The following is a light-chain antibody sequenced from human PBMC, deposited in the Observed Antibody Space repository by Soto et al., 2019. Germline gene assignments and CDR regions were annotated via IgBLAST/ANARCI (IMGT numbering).Light chain of an antibody. J-gene: IGLJ2*01. CDR2: EGG. V-gene: IGLV2-23*01. CDR1: SSDVGSYNL. Sequence: QSVLTQPASVSGSPGQSITISCTGTSSDVGSYNLVSWYQQPPGKAPKLMIYEGGKRPSGVSNRFSGSKSGYTASLTISGLQAEDEADYYCCSYAVGGTLLFGGGTKLTVL. CDR3: CSYAVGGTLL.